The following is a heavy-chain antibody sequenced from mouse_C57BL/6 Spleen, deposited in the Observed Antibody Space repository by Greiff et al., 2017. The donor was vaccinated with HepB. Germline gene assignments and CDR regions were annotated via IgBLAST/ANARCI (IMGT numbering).Heavy chain of an antibody. D-gene: IGHD2-4*01. V-gene: IGHV1-55*01. Sequence: VQLRQSGAELVKPGASVKMSCKASGYTFTSYWITWVKQRPGQGLEWIGDIYPGSGSTNYNEKFKSKATLTVDTSSSTAYMQLSSLTSEDSAVYYCARDYYDYDGAMDYWGQGTSVTVSS. J-gene: IGHJ4*01. CDR1: GYTFTSYW. CDR2: IYPGSGST. CDR3: ARDYYDYDGAMDY.